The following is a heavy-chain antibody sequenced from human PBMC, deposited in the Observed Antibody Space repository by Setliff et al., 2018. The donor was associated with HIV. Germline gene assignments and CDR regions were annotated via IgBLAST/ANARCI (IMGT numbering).Heavy chain of an antibody. V-gene: IGHV4-4*02. J-gene: IGHJ4*02. D-gene: IGHD6-6*01. CDR1: GGSISRSNW. CDR2: IYHSGST. CDR3: ARGSDLAARVYFDS. Sequence: PSETLSLTCAVSGGSISRSNWWSWVRQPPGKGLEWIGEIYHSGSTKYNPSLKSRVTISVDKSKNHFSLNLNSVTAADTAVYYCARGSDLAARVYFDSWGQGALVTVSS.